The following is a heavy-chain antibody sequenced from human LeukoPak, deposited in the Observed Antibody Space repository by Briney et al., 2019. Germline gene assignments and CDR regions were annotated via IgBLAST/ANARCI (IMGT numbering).Heavy chain of an antibody. D-gene: IGHD2-15*01. Sequence: SETLSLTCTVSGGSISSYYWSWIRQPPGKGLEWIGYIYYTGSTNYNPSLKSRVTISVVTSKNQFSLRLTSVTAADTAVYYCARVPPDCSGGDCYPTYYYYGMDVWGQGTTVTVSS. V-gene: IGHV4-59*01. CDR1: GGSISSYY. J-gene: IGHJ6*02. CDR2: IYYTGST. CDR3: ARVPPDCSGGDCYPTYYYYGMDV.